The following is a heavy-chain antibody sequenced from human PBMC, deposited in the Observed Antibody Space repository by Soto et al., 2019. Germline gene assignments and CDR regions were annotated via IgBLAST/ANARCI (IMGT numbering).Heavy chain of an antibody. CDR2: ISGSGGST. V-gene: IGHV3-23*01. D-gene: IGHD1-1*01. Sequence: PGGSLRLSCAVSGFTFSSFAMSWVRQAPGRGLEWVSSISGSGGSTYYADSVKGRFTISRDNSKNTLYLQMNSLRAEDTAVYYCPKDRAAPGTTVRFDPWGQGTLVPVSS. CDR3: PKDRAAPGTTVRFDP. J-gene: IGHJ5*02. CDR1: GFTFSSFA.